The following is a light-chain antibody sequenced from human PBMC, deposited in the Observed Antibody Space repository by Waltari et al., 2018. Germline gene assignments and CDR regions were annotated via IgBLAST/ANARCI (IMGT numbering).Light chain of an antibody. J-gene: IGLJ3*02. CDR2: EVT. CDR3: CSYAGSWIWV. V-gene: IGLV2-23*02. CDR1: NSDVGNYNL. Sequence: QAALTQPASVSGSPGQSITISCTGSNSDVGNYNLVSWYQKHPGKAPKLIIYEVTNRPSGISDRFSGFKTGNPASLTISGLQAEYEADYYCCSYAGSWIWVFGGGTELTVL.